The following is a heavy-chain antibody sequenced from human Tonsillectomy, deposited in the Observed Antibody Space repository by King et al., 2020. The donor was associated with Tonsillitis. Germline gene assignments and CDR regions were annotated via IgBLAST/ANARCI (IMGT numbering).Heavy chain of an antibody. J-gene: IGHJ6*04. D-gene: IGHD3-3*01. CDR2: IWYNGSNK. Sequence: VQLVESGGGVVQPGRSLRLSCVVSGFTFSSYGMHWVRQPPGKGLEWVAVIWYNGSNKYYADSVKGRFTISRDNSKNTLYLQMNSLRAEDTAVYYCARDGVGYYYMDVWGKGTTVTVSS. CDR1: GFTFSSYG. CDR3: ARDGVGYYYMDV. V-gene: IGHV3-33*08.